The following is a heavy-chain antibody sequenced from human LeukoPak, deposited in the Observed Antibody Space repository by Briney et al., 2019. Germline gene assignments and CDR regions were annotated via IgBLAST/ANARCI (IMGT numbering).Heavy chain of an antibody. CDR3: ARAPVTSCSGVLCYPFDY. J-gene: IGHJ4*02. V-gene: IGHV3-23*01. CDR2: TSSSDAGT. D-gene: IGHD2-15*01. CDR1: GFTLNNYA. Sequence: GGSLRLSCAASGFTLNNYAMSWVRQAPGKGLEWVSATSSSDAGTYHADSARGRFTISRDSPKNTLYLQMNSLRAEDAAVYYCARAPVTSCSGVLCYPFDYWGQGTLVTVSS.